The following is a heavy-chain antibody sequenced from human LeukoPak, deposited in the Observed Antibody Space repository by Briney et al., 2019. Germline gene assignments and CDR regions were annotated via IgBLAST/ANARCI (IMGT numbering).Heavy chain of an antibody. Sequence: ASVMVSCKASGYTFTSYDINWVRQATGQGLEWMGWMNPNSGNTGYAQKFQGRVTMTRNTSISTAYMELSSLRSEDTAVYYCARGLRLRRVPAARGDYYFDYWGQGTLVTVSS. CDR2: MNPNSGNT. V-gene: IGHV1-8*02. J-gene: IGHJ4*02. CDR1: GYTFTSYD. CDR3: ARGLRLRRVPAARGDYYFDY. D-gene: IGHD2-2*01.